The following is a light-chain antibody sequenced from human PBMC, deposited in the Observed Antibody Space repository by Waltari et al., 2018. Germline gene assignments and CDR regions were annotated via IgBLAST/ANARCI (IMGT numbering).Light chain of an antibody. CDR2: KSF. CDR1: QSISNY. CDR3: QQYNLSPYT. Sequence: DIQMTQSPSTLSASVGDRVTITCRASQSISNYLAWYQPKPGKAPKVLIYKSFSLQSGVPSRFSGSGSETEFTLTISSLQPDDFATYYCQQYNLSPYTFGQGTTLEI. V-gene: IGKV1-5*03. J-gene: IGKJ2*01.